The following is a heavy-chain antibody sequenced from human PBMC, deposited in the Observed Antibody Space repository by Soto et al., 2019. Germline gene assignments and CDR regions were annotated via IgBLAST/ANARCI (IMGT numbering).Heavy chain of an antibody. V-gene: IGHV4-59*08. Sequence: SETLSLTCTVSGGSISSYYWSWIRQPPGKGLEWIGYIYYSGSTYYNPSLKSRVTISVDTSKNQLSLKLSSVTAADTAVYYCARTRTVAYYYGMDVWGQGTTVTVSS. CDR2: IYYSGST. J-gene: IGHJ6*02. CDR1: GGSISSYY. CDR3: ARTRTVAYYYGMDV. D-gene: IGHD4-4*01.